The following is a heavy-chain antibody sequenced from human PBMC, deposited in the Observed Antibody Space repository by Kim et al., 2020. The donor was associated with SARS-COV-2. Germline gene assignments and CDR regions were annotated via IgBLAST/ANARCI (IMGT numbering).Heavy chain of an antibody. J-gene: IGHJ4*02. CDR2: ISGSGGST. CDR3: AKAIYGSGSYKLDY. V-gene: IGHV3-23*01. D-gene: IGHD3-10*01. CDR1: GFTFSSYA. Sequence: GGSLRLSCAASGFTFSSYAMSWVRQAPGKGLEWVSAISGSGGSTYYADSVKGRFTISRDNSKNTLYLQMNSLRAEDTAVYYCAKAIYGSGSYKLDYWGQGTLVTVSS.